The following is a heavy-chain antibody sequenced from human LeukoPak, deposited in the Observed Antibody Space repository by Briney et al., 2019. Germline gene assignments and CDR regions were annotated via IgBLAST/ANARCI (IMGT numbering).Heavy chain of an antibody. D-gene: IGHD4-11*01. CDR2: ISSRSTTI. V-gene: IGHV3-48*02. J-gene: IGHJ4*02. CDR1: GFTFSTYT. Sequence: GGSLRLSCAASGFTFSTYTMNWVRQAPGKGLEWVSYISSRSTTIYYADSVKGRFTISRGTAKNSLYLQMNSLRDEDTAVYYCARDGDSTGRHFDYWGQGTLVTV. CDR3: ARDGDSTGRHFDY.